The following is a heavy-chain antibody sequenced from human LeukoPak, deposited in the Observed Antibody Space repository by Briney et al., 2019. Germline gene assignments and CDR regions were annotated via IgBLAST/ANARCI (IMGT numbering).Heavy chain of an antibody. V-gene: IGHV3-48*03. Sequence: PGGSLRLSCTASGFPLSSYEVTWVRQAPGKGLEWISYISNSGLTIYYADSVKGRFTISRDNAKNSLYLQMNSLRLEDTAFYYWVRIEGGVRGLSPDYWGQGTLVTVSS. D-gene: IGHD3-10*01. CDR1: GFPLSSYE. CDR2: ISNSGLTI. CDR3: VRIEGGVRGLSPDY. J-gene: IGHJ4*02.